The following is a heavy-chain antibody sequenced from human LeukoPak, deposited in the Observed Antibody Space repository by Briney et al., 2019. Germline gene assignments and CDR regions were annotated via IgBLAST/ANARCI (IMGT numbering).Heavy chain of an antibody. D-gene: IGHD6-13*01. CDR2: IRYDGSNK. CDR3: AKDRLAAAGTVEYYYYMDV. V-gene: IGHV3-30*02. J-gene: IGHJ6*03. CDR1: GFTFSSYG. Sequence: GGSLRLSCAASGFTFSSYGMHWVRQAPGKGLEWVAFIRYDGSNKYYADSVKGRFTISRDNSKNTLYLQMNSLRAEDTAVYYCAKDRLAAAGTVEYYYYMDVWGKGTTVTVSS.